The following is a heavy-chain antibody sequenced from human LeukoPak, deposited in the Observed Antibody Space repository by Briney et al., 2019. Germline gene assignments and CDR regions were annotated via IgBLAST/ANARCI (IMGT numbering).Heavy chain of an antibody. CDR3: ARDPNYCSGGSCFSGVTFLHY. V-gene: IGHV3-23*01. CDR1: GITFSTYA. CDR2: ISGSAAST. J-gene: IGHJ4*02. D-gene: IGHD2-15*01. Sequence: GGSLRLSCAASGITFSTYAMNWVRQAPGKGLEWVSVISGSAASTSYADSVKGRFTISRDNSRNTLYLQMNNLRAEDTAVYYCARDPNYCSGGSCFSGVTFLHYWGQGTLVTVSS.